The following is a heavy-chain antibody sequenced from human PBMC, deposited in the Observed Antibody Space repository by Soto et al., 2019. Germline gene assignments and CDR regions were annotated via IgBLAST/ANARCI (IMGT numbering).Heavy chain of an antibody. CDR2: ISYDGSNK. V-gene: IGHV3-30*03. CDR1: GFTFSSYG. J-gene: IGHJ4*02. CDR3: ARVRQLELSVYFDY. Sequence: GGSLRLSCADSGFTFSSYGMHWVRQAPGKGLEWVAVISYDGSNKYYADSVKGRFTISRDNSKNTLYLQMNSLRAEDTAVYYCARVRQLELSVYFDYWGQGTLVTVSS. D-gene: IGHD1-1*01.